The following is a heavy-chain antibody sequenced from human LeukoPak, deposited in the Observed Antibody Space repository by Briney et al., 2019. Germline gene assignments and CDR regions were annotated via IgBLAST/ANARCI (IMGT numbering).Heavy chain of an antibody. CDR2: ISSSSGYI. D-gene: IGHD6-19*01. V-gene: IGHV3-21*01. CDR3: ARDSSGWTYYLDY. J-gene: IGHJ4*02. Sequence: GGSLRLSRAASGFTFSTYTMNWVRQAPGKGLEWVSSISSSSGYIYYADSVKGRFTISRDNAKNSLYLQMNSLRPEDTAVYYCARDSSGWTYYLDYWGRGTLVTVSS. CDR1: GFTFSTYT.